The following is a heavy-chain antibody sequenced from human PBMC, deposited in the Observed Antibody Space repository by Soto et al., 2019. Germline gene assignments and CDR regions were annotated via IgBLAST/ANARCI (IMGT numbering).Heavy chain of an antibody. D-gene: IGHD3-22*01. CDR3: ARCASRGYYCFDY. V-gene: IGHV4-34*01. CDR2: INHSGST. J-gene: IGHJ4*02. CDR1: GGSVSGYY. Sequence: QVQLQQWGAGLLKPSETLSLTCAVYGGSVSGYYLSWIRQPPGKGLEWIGEINHSGSTNYNPSLKSRVTVSVDRYKNQCPLKLSSVPAADTAVYYCARCASRGYYCFDYWAQGTLVTVSS.